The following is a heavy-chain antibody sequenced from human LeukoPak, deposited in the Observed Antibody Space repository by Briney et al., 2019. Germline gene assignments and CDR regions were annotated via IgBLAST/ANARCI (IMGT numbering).Heavy chain of an antibody. CDR2: ISYDGSNK. CDR1: GFTFSSYG. Sequence: PGASLRLSCAASGFTFSSYGMHWVRQAPGKGLEWVAVISYDGSNKYYADSVKGRFTISRDNSKNTLYLQMNSLRAEDTAVYYCAKDGPPYYDFWSGYINWFDPWGQGTLVTVSS. V-gene: IGHV3-30*18. D-gene: IGHD3-3*01. J-gene: IGHJ5*02. CDR3: AKDGPPYYDFWSGYINWFDP.